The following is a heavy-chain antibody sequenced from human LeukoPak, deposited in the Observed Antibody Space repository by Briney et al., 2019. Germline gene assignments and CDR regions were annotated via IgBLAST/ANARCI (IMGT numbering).Heavy chain of an antibody. CDR1: GYIFTSYD. CDR3: ASSSYGDLPFDY. V-gene: IGHV1-8*03. CDR2: MNPNSGNT. Sequence: GASVKVSCKASGYIFTSYDINWVRQATGQGLEWMGWMNPNSGNTGYAQKFQGRVTITRNTSISTAYMELSSLRSEDTAVYYCASSSYGDLPFDYWGQGTLVTVSS. D-gene: IGHD4-17*01. J-gene: IGHJ4*02.